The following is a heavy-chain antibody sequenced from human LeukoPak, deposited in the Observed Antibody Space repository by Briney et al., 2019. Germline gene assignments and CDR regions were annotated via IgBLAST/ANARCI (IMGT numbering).Heavy chain of an antibody. CDR2: IRTKANTYAT. CDR1: GFTFSGSS. CDR3: AKGKWGLTINNFDV. J-gene: IGHJ3*01. Sequence: GGSLRLSCAASGFTFSGSSIHWVRQPSGKGLEWVGLIRTKANTYATAYAASVTGRFTISRDDSKTTSYLQMNSLRAEDTAVYYCAKGKWGLTINNFDVWGQGTMVTVSS. V-gene: IGHV3-73*01. D-gene: IGHD3-9*01.